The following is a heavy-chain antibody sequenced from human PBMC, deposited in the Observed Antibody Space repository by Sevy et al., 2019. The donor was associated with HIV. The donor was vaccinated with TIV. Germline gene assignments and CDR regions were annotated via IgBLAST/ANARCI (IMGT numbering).Heavy chain of an antibody. CDR2: INSDGSST. Sequence: GGCLRLSCAASGFTFSSYWMHWVRQAPGKGLVWVSRINSDGSSTRYADSVKGRFTISRDNAKNTLYLQMNSLRAEDTAVYYCARVDSSGYSYYYYYGMDVWGQGTTVTVSS. CDR3: ARVDSSGYSYYYYYGMDV. D-gene: IGHD3-22*01. J-gene: IGHJ6*02. V-gene: IGHV3-74*01. CDR1: GFTFSSYW.